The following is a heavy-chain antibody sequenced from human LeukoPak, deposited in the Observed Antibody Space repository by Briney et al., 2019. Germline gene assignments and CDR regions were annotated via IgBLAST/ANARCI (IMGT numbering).Heavy chain of an antibody. CDR1: GGTFSTYA. CDR2: IIPLFGTA. CDR3: ARVFARGGEISGSYYYY. D-gene: IGHD1-26*01. V-gene: IGHV1-69*05. Sequence: SVKVSCEATGGTFSTYAVNWVRHAPGQRLKWKGGIIPLFGTANYAQKFQGRVTITRDESTSTAYMELSSLRSEDTAIYYCARVFARGGEISGSYYYYWGQGTLVTVSS. J-gene: IGHJ4*02.